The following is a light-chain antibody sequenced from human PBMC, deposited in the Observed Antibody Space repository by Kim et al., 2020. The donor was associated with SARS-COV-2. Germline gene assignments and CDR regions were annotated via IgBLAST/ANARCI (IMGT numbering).Light chain of an antibody. CDR3: QSYDSSNQGV. V-gene: IGLV6-57*02. Sequence: KTVPISGTGSSGSIASNYVQWYQQRPGSAPTTVIYEDNQRPSGVPDRFSGSIDSSSNSASLTISGLKTEDEADYYCQSYDSSNQGVFGGGTQLTVL. CDR1: SGSIASNY. J-gene: IGLJ3*02. CDR2: EDN.